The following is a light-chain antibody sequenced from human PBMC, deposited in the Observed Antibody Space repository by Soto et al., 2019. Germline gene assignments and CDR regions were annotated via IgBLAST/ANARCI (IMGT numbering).Light chain of an antibody. J-gene: IGKJ4*01. CDR3: LQEFNYTLT. CDR2: AAS. CDR1: QGIRND. Sequence: QLTQSPSFLSSSVGDRFTITCRASQGIRNDLGWFQQKQGKAPKXXIYAASNLQSGVPSRFSGSGSGTDFTLTISSLKNEDFATYYCLQEFNYTLTFGGGTKVDIK. V-gene: IGKV1-6*01.